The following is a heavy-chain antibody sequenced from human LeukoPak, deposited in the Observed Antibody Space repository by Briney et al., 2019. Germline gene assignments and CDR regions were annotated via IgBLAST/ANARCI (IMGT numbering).Heavy chain of an antibody. CDR2: IKQDGSVQ. V-gene: IGHV3-7*01. D-gene: IGHD3-10*01. Sequence: GGSLRLSCAASGYTFSSYWMSWVRQAPGKGLEWVANIKQDGSVQYYVDSVKGRFTISRDNAKNSLYLQMNSLRAEDTAVYYFPLDQGADAPDCCGQGSLVTVSS. J-gene: IGHJ4*02. CDR1: GYTFSSYW. CDR3: PLDQGADAPDC.